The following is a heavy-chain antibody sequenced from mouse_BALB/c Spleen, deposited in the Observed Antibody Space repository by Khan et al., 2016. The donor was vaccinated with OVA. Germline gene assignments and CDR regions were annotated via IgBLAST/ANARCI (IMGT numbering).Heavy chain of an antibody. CDR2: IHPSDSET. D-gene: IGHD1-2*01. CDR3: ARGNTASYWYFGV. Sequence: QVQLQQSGAELVRPGASVKLSCKASGYSLTSYWMNWVKQRPGQGLEWIGMIHPSDSETTLNQTFKDKATLTVDKSSSTAYMQLSSPTSEDSAVYYCARGNTASYWYFGVWGAGTTVTVSS. CDR1: GYSLTSYW. V-gene: IGHV1-61*01. J-gene: IGHJ1*01.